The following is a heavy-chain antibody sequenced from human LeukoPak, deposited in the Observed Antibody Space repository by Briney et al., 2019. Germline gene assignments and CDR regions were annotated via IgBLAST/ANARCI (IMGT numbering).Heavy chain of an antibody. D-gene: IGHD3-10*01. CDR1: GGSFSGYY. J-gene: IGHJ6*03. CDR3: ASRRRITMVRGVRRYYYYYMDV. CDR2: INHSRST. V-gene: IGHV4-34*01. Sequence: PSETLSLTCAVYGGSFSGYYWSWIRQPPGKGLEWIGEINHSRSTNYNPSLKSRVTISVDTAKNQFSLKLSSVTAADTGVYYCASRRRITMVRGVRRYYYYYMDVWGKGTTVTVSS.